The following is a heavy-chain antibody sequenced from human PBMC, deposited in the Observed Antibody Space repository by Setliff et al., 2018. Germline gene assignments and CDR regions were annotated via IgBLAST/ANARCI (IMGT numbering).Heavy chain of an antibody. V-gene: IGHV4-39*07. CDR3: ARGRAGHSGH. CDR2: TYYSGST. CDR1: GASVSGNSYY. J-gene: IGHJ4*02. D-gene: IGHD6-19*01. Sequence: PSETLSLTCTVSGASVSGNSYYWGWIRQPPGKGLEWIASTYYSGSTYYNPSLKSRVTISVDTSKNQFSLKLTSVTAADTAVYYCARGRAGHSGHWGQGTLVTV.